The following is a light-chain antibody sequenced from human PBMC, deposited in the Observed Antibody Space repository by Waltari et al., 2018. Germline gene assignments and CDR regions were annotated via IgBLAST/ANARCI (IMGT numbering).Light chain of an antibody. Sequence: QSALTQPASVSGSPGQSITISCTGPSRDVGGYNYVSWYQQHPGKAPKLMIYEVSNRPSGVSNRFSGSKSGNTASLTISGLQAEDEADYYCSSYTSSSTPWVFGGGTKLTVL. V-gene: IGLV2-14*01. CDR2: EVS. CDR1: SRDVGGYNY. J-gene: IGLJ3*02. CDR3: SSYTSSSTPWV.